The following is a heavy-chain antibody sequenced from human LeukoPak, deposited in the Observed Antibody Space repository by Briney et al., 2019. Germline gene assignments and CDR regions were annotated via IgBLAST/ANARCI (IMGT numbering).Heavy chain of an antibody. CDR3: AREDCSSTSCYYYYGMDV. V-gene: IGHV4-4*07. CDR1: GGSISSYY. CDR2: IYTSGSN. D-gene: IGHD2-2*01. Sequence: SETLSLTCTVSGGSISSYYWSWIRQPAGKGLEGIGRIYTSGSNKYNPSLKSRVTMSVDTSKNQFSLKLSSVTAADTAVYYCAREDCSSTSCYYYYGMDVWGQGTTVTVSS. J-gene: IGHJ6*02.